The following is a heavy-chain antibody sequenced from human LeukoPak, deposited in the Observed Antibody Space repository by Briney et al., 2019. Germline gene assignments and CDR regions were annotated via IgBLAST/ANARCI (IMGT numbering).Heavy chain of an antibody. D-gene: IGHD5-18*01. CDR3: AKEASRGSSFAYTPIEKPYYLDY. V-gene: IGHV3-30*02. CDR1: GFTFSSSG. CDR2: IRYGGSHK. J-gene: IGHJ4*02. Sequence: GGSLRLSCAASGFTFSSSGMHWVRQAPGKGLEWVAFIRYGGSHKYYADSVKGRFTISRDNPKNTLFLQMNSLRAEDTAVYYCAKEASRGSSFAYTPIEKPYYLDYWGQGTLVTVSS.